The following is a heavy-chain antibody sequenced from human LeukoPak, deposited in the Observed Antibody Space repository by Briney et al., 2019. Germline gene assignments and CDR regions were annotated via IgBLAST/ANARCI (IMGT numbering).Heavy chain of an antibody. CDR2: IYSGGST. CDR1: GFTLSSNY. Sequence: GGSLRLSCAASGFTLSSNYMSRVRQARGKGMEWGSVIYSGGSTYYADSVKSRFTISRDNSKNTLYLQMNSLRAEDTAVYYCARSNPIFRYDFWSGYPDDGMDVWGQGTTVTVSS. J-gene: IGHJ6*02. CDR3: ARSNPIFRYDFWSGYPDDGMDV. V-gene: IGHV3-66*01. D-gene: IGHD3-3*01.